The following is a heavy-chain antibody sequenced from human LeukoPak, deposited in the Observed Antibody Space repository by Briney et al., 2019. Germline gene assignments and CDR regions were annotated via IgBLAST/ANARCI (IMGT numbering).Heavy chain of an antibody. CDR2: INWSGGST. Sequence: PGGSLRLSCTASGFSFDEHGMSWVRHVPGKGLEWVSGINWSGGSTGYADPLRGRFTISRDNAKNSLYLQMDSLSAEDPALYYCARAPITSPFYFDYWGRGTLVTVSS. J-gene: IGHJ4*02. CDR1: GFSFDEHG. CDR3: ARAPITSPFYFDY. D-gene: IGHD2-2*01. V-gene: IGHV3-20*04.